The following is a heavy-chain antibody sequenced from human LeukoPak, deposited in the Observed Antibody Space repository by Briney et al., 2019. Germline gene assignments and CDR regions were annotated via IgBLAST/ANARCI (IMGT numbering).Heavy chain of an antibody. CDR2: IYTSGST. Sequence: SETLSLTCTVSGGSISSYYWSWIRQPAGKGLEWIGRIYTSGSTNYNPPLKSRVTMSVDTSKNQFSLKLSSVTAADTAVYYCARGWSQYYYYYYMDVWGKGTTVTVSS. CDR1: GGSISSYY. D-gene: IGHD2-8*01. J-gene: IGHJ6*03. V-gene: IGHV4-4*07. CDR3: ARGWSQYYYYYYMDV.